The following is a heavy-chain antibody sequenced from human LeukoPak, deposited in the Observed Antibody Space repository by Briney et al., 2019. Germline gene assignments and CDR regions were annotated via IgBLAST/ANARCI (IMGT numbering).Heavy chain of an antibody. CDR1: GFTVSNNY. Sequence: GGSLRLSCAASGFTVSNNYMSWVRQAPGKGLEWVSVIYNGGSTYYADSVKGRFTVSRDNSKNTLYLQMNSLRAEDTAVYYCAKDLRAGWSDYFDYWGQGTLVTVSS. CDR2: IYNGGST. J-gene: IGHJ4*02. V-gene: IGHV3-66*01. D-gene: IGHD6-19*01. CDR3: AKDLRAGWSDYFDY.